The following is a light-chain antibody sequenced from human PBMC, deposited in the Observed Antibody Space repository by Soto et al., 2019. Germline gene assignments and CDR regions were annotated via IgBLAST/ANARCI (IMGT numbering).Light chain of an antibody. CDR2: EVT. V-gene: IGLV2-14*01. J-gene: IGLJ1*01. CDR3: SSYTSSPTLV. CDR1: SSDVGGYNY. Sequence: QSVLTQPASVSGSPGQSITISCTGTSSDVGGYNYVSWYQQHPGKVPKLMIYEVTYRPSGISNRFSGSKSANTASLTISGLQTEDEADYYCSSYTSSPTLVFGTGTKLTVL.